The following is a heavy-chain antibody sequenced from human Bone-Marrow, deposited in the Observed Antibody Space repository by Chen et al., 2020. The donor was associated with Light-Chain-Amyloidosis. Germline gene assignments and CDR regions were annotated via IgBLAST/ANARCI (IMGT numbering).Heavy chain of an antibody. Sequence: EVQLVESGGGLIQPGGSLRLSCAASGFTVSRNYMSWVRQAPGKGLEWVSVIYSGGSTYYADSVKGRFTISRDNSKNTLYLQMNSLRAEDTAVYYCARVQGSMIVVAGGNWFDPWGQGTLVTVSS. CDR1: GFTVSRNY. CDR3: ARVQGSMIVVAGGNWFDP. J-gene: IGHJ5*02. V-gene: IGHV3-53*01. D-gene: IGHD3-22*01. CDR2: IYSGGST.